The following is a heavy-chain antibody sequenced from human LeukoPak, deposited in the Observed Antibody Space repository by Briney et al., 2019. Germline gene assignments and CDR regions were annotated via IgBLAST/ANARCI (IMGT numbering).Heavy chain of an antibody. J-gene: IGHJ4*02. CDR3: ARTPNWGSEYYFDH. CDR1: GFTVNSNY. V-gene: IGHV3-53*01. Sequence: PGGSLRLSCAASGFTVNSNYMSWVRQAPGKGLEWVSVIYSGGSTYYADSVKGRFTISRDNSKNTLYLQTNSLRAEDTAVYYCARTPNWGSEYYFDHWGQGTLVTVSS. CDR2: IYSGGST. D-gene: IGHD7-27*01.